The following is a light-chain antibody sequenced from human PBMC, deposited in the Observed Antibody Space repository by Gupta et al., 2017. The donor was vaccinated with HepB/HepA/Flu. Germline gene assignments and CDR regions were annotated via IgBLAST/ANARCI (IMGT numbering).Light chain of an antibody. V-gene: IGKV1-33*01. Sequence: DIQMTQSPSSLSESVGDRVTITCQASQDISKSLNWYQQKPGKAPQLLIYDASNLKIGVPLRFSGSGSGTDFTFTINSLQPEDIATYFCQQYVNFPITFGQGTRLDIK. CDR1: QDISKS. J-gene: IGKJ5*01. CDR2: DAS. CDR3: QQYVNFPIT.